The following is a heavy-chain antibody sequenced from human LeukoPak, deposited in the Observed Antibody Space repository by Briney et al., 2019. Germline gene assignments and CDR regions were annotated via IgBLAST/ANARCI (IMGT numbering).Heavy chain of an antibody. J-gene: IGHJ4*02. Sequence: GSLRPSCAASGFTFSSYAMSWVRQAPGKGLEWVSAISGSGGSTYYADSVKGRFTISRDNSKNTLYLQMNSLRAEDTAVYYCAKDRGQYYYDSSGYLYYWGQGTLVTVSS. D-gene: IGHD3-22*01. V-gene: IGHV3-23*01. CDR3: AKDRGQYYYDSSGYLYY. CDR2: ISGSGGST. CDR1: GFTFSSYA.